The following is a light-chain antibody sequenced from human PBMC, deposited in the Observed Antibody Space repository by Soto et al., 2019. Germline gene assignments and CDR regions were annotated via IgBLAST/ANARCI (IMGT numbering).Light chain of an antibody. V-gene: IGLV1-44*01. CDR2: SND. CDR3: AAWDDSLNGWV. Sequence: QSVLTQAPSASGTPGQRVTISCSGSRSNIGSNTVTWYQQVPGTAPKLLMYSNDQRPSGVPDRFSGSKSGTSASLAIAGLQSEDEADYYCAAWDDSLNGWVFGGGTKLTVL. J-gene: IGLJ3*02. CDR1: RSNIGSNT.